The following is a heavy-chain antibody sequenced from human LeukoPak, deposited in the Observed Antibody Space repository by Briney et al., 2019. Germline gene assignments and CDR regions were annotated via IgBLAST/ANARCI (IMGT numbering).Heavy chain of an antibody. V-gene: IGHV3-7*01. D-gene: IGHD3-10*01. CDR3: AKSRPSYGSGSSLYYFDY. CDR1: GFAFSGYW. J-gene: IGHJ4*02. CDR2: INQDGSET. Sequence: GGSLRLSCAASGFAFSGYWMSWVRQAPGKGLEWVANINQDGSETYYVDSVKGRFTISRDNTKNSLYLQMNSLRAEDTAVYYCAKSRPSYGSGSSLYYFDYWGQGTLVTVSS.